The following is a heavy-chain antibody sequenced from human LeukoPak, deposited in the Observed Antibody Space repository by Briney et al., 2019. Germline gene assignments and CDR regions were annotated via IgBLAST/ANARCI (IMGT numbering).Heavy chain of an antibody. V-gene: IGHV3-30*02. CDR3: ARGRGRWGYSSSWYGPPTDNWFDP. D-gene: IGHD6-13*01. CDR1: GFSFGGFG. Sequence: GGSLRLSCAASGFSFGGFGMHWVRQAPGQGLEWVAFIGFDGNKKYIRDSVKGRFTISRDNSGNTLFLQMNSLRAEDTGVYYCARGRGRWGYSSSWYGPPTDNWFDPWGQGTLVTVSS. CDR2: IGFDGNKK. J-gene: IGHJ5*02.